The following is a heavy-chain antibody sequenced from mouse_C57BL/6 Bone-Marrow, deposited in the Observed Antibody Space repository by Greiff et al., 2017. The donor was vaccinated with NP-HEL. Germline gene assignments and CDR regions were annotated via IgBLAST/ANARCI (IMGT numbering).Heavy chain of an antibody. V-gene: IGHV2-9-1*01. D-gene: IGHD1-1*01. CDR2: IWTGGGT. Sequence: VKLMESGPGLVAPSQSLSITCTVSGFSLTSYAISWVRQPPGKGLEWLGVIWTGGGTNYNSALKSRLSISKDNSKSQVFIKMNSLKTDDTARYYCARVSLYGSSPYYAMDYWGQGTSVTVSS. CDR1: GFSLTSYA. J-gene: IGHJ4*01. CDR3: ARVSLYGSSPYYAMDY.